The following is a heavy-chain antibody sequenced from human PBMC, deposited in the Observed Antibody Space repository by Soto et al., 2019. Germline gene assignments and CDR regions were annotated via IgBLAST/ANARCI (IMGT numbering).Heavy chain of an antibody. J-gene: IGHJ4*02. D-gene: IGHD3-3*01. CDR1: GFTFDTYA. CDR3: AKGFRTLERFSLAPFDY. CDR2: IGSRGST. V-gene: IGHV3-23*01. Sequence: EVQLLESGGGLVQPGGSLRLSCAASGFTFDTYALNWVRQAPGKGLEWVSAIGSRGSTYYADSVKCRFTISSDTPKKTLYLQMNSLRVEDTAKYSCAKGFRTLERFSLAPFDYWGQGALVTVSS.